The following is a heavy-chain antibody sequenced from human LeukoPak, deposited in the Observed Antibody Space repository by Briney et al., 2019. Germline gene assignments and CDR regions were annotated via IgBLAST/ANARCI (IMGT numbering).Heavy chain of an antibody. CDR1: GFTFSRKD. V-gene: IGHV3-30*18. J-gene: IGHJ4*01. CDR3: AKGQAVPTYSDN. Sequence: GGSQRLSCAASGFTFSRKDMHWVRQAPGKGLEWVAVISYDGGNKYYADSVRGRFPISRDNSRNTLYLQMNSLRAEDTAVYYCAKGQAVPTYSDNWG. CDR2: ISYDGGNK. D-gene: IGHD4-17*01.